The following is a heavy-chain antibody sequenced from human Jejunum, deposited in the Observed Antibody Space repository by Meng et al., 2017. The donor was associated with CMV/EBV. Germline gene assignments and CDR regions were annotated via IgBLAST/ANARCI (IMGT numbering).Heavy chain of an antibody. CDR3: ARDLSGSHVGVWFDP. CDR1: GYTFSSYD. V-gene: IGHV1-8*03. D-gene: IGHD1-26*01. Sequence: GYTFSSYDINWLRQATGHGLGWMGWMNPNSGNTGYAQKFQGRVTITRNTSTSTAYMELHSLRSDDTAVYFCARDLSGSHVGVWFDPWGQGTLVTVS. CDR2: MNPNSGNT. J-gene: IGHJ5*02.